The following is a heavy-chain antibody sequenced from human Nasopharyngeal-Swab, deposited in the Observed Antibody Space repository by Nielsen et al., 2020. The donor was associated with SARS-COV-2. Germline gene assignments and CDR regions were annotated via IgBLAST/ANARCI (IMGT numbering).Heavy chain of an antibody. V-gene: IGHV1-2*02. Sequence: ASVKVSCKASGYTFTAYYMHWVRQAPGQGLEWMGWINANSGGIKYAQKFQGRVTMARDTSITTAYMEMSRLRSDDTAVYYCATDLPVRRSEWELLQAPYYYYGMDVWGQGTTVTVSS. CDR3: ATDLPVRRSEWELLQAPYYYYGMDV. J-gene: IGHJ6*02. D-gene: IGHD1-26*01. CDR1: GYTFTAYY. CDR2: INANSGGI.